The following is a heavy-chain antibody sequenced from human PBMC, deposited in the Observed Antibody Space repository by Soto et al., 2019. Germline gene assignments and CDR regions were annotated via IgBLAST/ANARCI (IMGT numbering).Heavy chain of an antibody. J-gene: IGHJ3*02. CDR1: GYSFTSYW. CDR3: ERAYRSSWHAFDI. V-gene: IGHV5-51*01. Sequence: GESLKISCKGSGYSFTSYWIGWVRQMPGKGLEWMGIIYPGDSDTRYSPSFQGQVTISADKSISTAYLQWSSLKASNTAMYYCERAYRSSWHAFDIWGQGTMVTVSS. CDR2: IYPGDSDT. D-gene: IGHD6-6*01.